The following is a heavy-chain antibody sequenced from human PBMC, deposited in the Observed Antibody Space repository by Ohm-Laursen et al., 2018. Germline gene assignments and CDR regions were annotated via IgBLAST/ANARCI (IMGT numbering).Heavy chain of an antibody. D-gene: IGHD2-2*01. CDR2: ISAYTNNT. CDR3: ARDGPRGDCSSTSCPGYYYYGMDV. V-gene: IGHV1-18*01. J-gene: IGHJ6*02. Sequence: ASVKVSCKASGYTFIIYGITWVRQAPGQGLEWMGWISAYTNNTNFAQKLQGRLSMTTDTSTSTAYMELSSLRSEDTAVYYCARDGPRGDCSSTSCPGYYYYGMDVWGQGTTVTVSS. CDR1: GYTFIIYG.